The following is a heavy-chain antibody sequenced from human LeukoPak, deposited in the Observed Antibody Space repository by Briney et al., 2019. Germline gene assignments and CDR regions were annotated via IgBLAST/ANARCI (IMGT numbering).Heavy chain of an antibody. J-gene: IGHJ3*02. D-gene: IGHD2-15*01. V-gene: IGHV1-2*02. CDR1: GYTFTGYY. CDR3: ARDRSGYCSGGSCFYDAFDI. CDR2: INPNSGGT. Sequence: ASVKVSCKTSGYTFTGYYMHWVRQAPGQGLEWMGWINPNSGGTNYAQKFQGRVTMTRDTSISTAYMELSRLRSDDTAVYYCARDRSGYCSGGSCFYDAFDIWGQGTMVTVCS.